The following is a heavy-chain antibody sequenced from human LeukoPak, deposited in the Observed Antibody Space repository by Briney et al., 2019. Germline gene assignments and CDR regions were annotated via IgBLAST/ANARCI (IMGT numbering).Heavy chain of an antibody. J-gene: IGHJ4*02. D-gene: IGHD5-18*01. CDR2: INNGGSSA. V-gene: IGHV3-74*01. CDR1: GSTFSRYW. Sequence: PGGSLRLSCAASGSTFSRYWMHWVRQAPGKGLVWVLLINNGGSSASYGGPVEGRFTMSRDNAKNTIYLQMNSLRAEETAVYFCARDLWGDTDGFFASWGQGTLVTVSS. CDR3: ARDLWGDTDGFFAS.